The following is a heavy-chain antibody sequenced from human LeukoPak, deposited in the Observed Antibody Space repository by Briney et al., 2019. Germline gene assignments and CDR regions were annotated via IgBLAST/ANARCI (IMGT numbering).Heavy chain of an antibody. CDR1: GCTFSSYA. V-gene: IGHV1-69*05. CDR2: IIPIFGTA. D-gene: IGHD1-7*01. CDR3: ARGDLPSWNYGVDY. Sequence: SVKVSCKASGCTFSSYAISWVRQAPGPGLEWMGGIIPIFGTANYAQKFQGRVTITTDESTSTAYMELSSLRSEDTAVYYCARGDLPSWNYGVDYWGQGTLVTVSS. J-gene: IGHJ4*02.